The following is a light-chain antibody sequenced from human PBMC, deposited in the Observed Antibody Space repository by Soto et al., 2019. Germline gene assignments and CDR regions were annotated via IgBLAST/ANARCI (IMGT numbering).Light chain of an antibody. CDR1: PSVTNY. V-gene: IGKV3-11*01. Sequence: MVVTQSADTLCFSRGERATLSCRASPSVTNYLAWYQQKPGQAPRLVIYGAFNRATGIPARFSGSASGTQLTISISGLDTPAFPLYRSQKGPIRLPVTFPQGTRLEIK. CDR2: GAF. J-gene: IGKJ5*01. CDR3: QKGPIRLPVT.